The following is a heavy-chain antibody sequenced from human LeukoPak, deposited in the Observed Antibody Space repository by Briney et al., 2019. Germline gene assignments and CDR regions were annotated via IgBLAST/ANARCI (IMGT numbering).Heavy chain of an antibody. Sequence: GGSLRLSCAASGFILSNSWMSWVRQAPGKGLEWVANIKQDEGSEKYYMDSVKGRFTISRDNAKNSLYLQMNNLRAEDTAVYYCARGGGNFDYWGQGTLVTVSS. V-gene: IGHV3-7*03. D-gene: IGHD1-26*01. CDR3: ARGGGNFDY. CDR2: IKQDEGSEK. CDR1: GFILSNSW. J-gene: IGHJ4*02.